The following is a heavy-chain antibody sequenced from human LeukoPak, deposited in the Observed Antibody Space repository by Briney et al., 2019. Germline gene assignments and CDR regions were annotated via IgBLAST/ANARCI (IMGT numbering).Heavy chain of an antibody. CDR1: GGSISSYY. CDR2: VYYSGST. D-gene: IGHD2-2*01. J-gene: IGHJ5*02. V-gene: IGHV4-59*08. Sequence: SETLSLTCTVSGGSISSYYWSWIRQPPGKELEWIGYVYYSGSTKYNPSLKSRVTISADTTKNQFSLKLSSVTAADTAVYYCARSGIVVVPAASLRPNWFDPWGQGTLVTVSS. CDR3: ARSGIVVVPAASLRPNWFDP.